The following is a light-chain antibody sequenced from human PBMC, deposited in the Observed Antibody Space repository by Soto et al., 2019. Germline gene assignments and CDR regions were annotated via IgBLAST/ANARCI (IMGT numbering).Light chain of an antibody. CDR1: QSVRNSL. V-gene: IGKV3-20*01. CDR3: HQYDSIVQT. CDR2: DAS. Sequence: EIVLTQSPGTLSLSPGERATLSCRASQSVRNSLLAWYQQKPGQPHRLLIYDASTRATATPERFSGSGSGTDFTLTISRLEPEDFAVYYCHQYDSIVQTFGQGTKVEI. J-gene: IGKJ1*01.